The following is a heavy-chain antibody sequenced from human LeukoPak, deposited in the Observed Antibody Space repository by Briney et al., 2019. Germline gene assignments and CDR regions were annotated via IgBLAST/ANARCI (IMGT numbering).Heavy chain of an antibody. D-gene: IGHD3-10*01. CDR1: GGTFSSYA. CDR3: ARGPFGMVRGVFPDAFDI. J-gene: IGHJ3*02. V-gene: IGHV1-69*04. Sequence: GASVKVSCKASGGTFSSYAISWVRQAPGQGLEWMGRIIPILGIANYAQKFQGRVTITADKSTSTAYMELSSLRSEDTAVYYCARGPFGMVRGVFPDAFDIWGQGTMVTVSS. CDR2: IIPILGIA.